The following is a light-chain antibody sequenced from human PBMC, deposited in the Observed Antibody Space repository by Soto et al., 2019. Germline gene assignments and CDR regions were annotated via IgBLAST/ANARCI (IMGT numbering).Light chain of an antibody. Sequence: EIVMTQSPATLSVSPVERATLSCMASQSVSSSYLAWYQQKPGQAPRLLIYGASNRATGIPDRFSGSGSGTDFTLTISRLEPEDFAVYYCQQYGSSGTFGQGTKVDIK. CDR2: GAS. J-gene: IGKJ1*01. CDR3: QQYGSSGT. V-gene: IGKV3-20*01. CDR1: QSVSSSY.